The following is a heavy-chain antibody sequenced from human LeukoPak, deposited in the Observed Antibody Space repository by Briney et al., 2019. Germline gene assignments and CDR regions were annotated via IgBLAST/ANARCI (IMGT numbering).Heavy chain of an antibody. CDR2: ISSSSSYI. D-gene: IGHD2-2*02. CDR3: ASGCSTSCNIRHPFDY. CDR1: GFTFSSYS. Sequence: GGSLTLSCAPSGFTFSSYSVNWVRHAPGEGREWVSSISSSSSYIYYADSVKARFTISRDNDKNSLYLQMNSLRAEDAAVYYCASGCSTSCNIRHPFDYWGQGTLVTVSS. V-gene: IGHV3-21*01. J-gene: IGHJ4*02.